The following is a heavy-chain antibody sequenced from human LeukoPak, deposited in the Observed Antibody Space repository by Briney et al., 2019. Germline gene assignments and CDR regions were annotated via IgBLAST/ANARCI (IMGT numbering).Heavy chain of an antibody. D-gene: IGHD3-10*01. CDR3: ARDGPGADSDAFDI. Sequence: PSETLSLTCTVSGDSISGYYWNWIRQPPGKGLEWMGNIHYSGGTNYKSSLKSRVIISVDTSKNQFSLKMISVTAADTAVYYCARDGPGADSDAFDIWGLGTMVTVSS. V-gene: IGHV4-59*01. CDR1: GDSISGYY. J-gene: IGHJ3*02. CDR2: IHYSGGT.